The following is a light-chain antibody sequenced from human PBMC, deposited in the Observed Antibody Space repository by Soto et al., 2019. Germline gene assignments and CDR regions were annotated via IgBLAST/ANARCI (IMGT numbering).Light chain of an antibody. Sequence: EIVLTQSPGSLSLSPGERVTLSCRASQSINSAHLAWYQQRPGQAPRLLIYATSRRATGTPDRFSGSGAGTDFTLTISGLEPEDFAVYYCQLYGRSPQFGQGTKLVIK. CDR1: QSINSAH. CDR3: QLYGRSPQ. J-gene: IGKJ2*01. CDR2: ATS. V-gene: IGKV3-20*01.